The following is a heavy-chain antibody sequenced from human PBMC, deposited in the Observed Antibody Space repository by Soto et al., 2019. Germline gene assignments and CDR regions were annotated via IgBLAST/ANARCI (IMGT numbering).Heavy chain of an antibody. CDR2: INAGNGNT. J-gene: IGHJ4*02. CDR1: GYTFTCYA. V-gene: IGHV1-3*01. CDR3: ARSSVVRGVISALDY. D-gene: IGHD3-10*01. Sequence: ASVKVSCKASGYTFTCYAIHWVRQAPGQRLEWMGWINAGNGNTKYSQKFQGRVTITRDTSASTAYMELSSLRSEDTAVYYCARSSVVRGVISALDYWGQRTLVSVSS.